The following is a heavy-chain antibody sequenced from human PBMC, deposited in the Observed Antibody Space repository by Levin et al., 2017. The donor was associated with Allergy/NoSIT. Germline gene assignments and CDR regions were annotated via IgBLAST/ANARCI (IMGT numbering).Heavy chain of an antibody. V-gene: IGHV4-59*01. CDR1: GGSISNYY. CDR3: AKNYGSGSEADAFDV. Sequence: ASETLSLTCTVSGGSISNYYWSWIRQPPGKGLEWIGYISNSGRTNYNPSLKSRLTISVDTSRNQVFLKLTSLTTADTAVYYCAKNYGSGSEADAFDVWGQGTFVTVSS. J-gene: IGHJ3*01. CDR2: ISNSGRT. D-gene: IGHD3-10*01.